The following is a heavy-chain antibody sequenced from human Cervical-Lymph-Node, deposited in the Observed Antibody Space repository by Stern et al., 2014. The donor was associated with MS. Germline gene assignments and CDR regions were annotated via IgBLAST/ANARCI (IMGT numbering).Heavy chain of an antibody. CDR2: IHYRVST. J-gene: IGHJ4*02. V-gene: IGHV4-31*03. CDR1: GGSISTTGYY. D-gene: IGHD3-16*01. Sequence: VQLEESGPGLVKPSQTLSLTCTVSGGSISTTGYYWSWIRQHPGKGLEWIGYIHYRVSTYYNPSLKSRGTISVDTSKNQFSLKLSSVTAADTALYYCARSDRLWGSFDYWGQGSLVTVSS. CDR3: ARSDRLWGSFDY.